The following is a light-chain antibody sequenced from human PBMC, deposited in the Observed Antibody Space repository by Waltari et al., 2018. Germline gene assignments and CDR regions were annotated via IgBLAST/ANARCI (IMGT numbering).Light chain of an antibody. Sequence: SYELIQPPTMSVSPGQTATITCSGDKLGDKFTNWYQQKAGRSPLLVIFQDVEHFRRPSGIPARFSGTKSGDTATLTISGTQTMDEADDYCQTWNRNTVVFGGGTKLTV. CDR2: QDVEHF. CDR1: KLGDKF. J-gene: IGLJ2*01. V-gene: IGLV3-1*01. CDR3: QTWNRNTVV.